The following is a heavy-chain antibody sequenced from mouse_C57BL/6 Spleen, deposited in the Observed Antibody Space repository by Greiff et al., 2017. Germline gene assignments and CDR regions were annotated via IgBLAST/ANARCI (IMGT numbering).Heavy chain of an antibody. CDR2: IYPGDGVP. D-gene: IGHD3-2*02. Sequence: QVQLQQSGPELVKPGASVTISCKASGYAFRSSWLTWVKQRPGQGLEWIGRIYPGDGVPNYNGLSTGKATLTADKSSSTAYCQLSSLISEDSPGNFCARDSAGYGFDYWAEGTTLTVSS. J-gene: IGHJ2*01. CDR1: GYAFRSSW. CDR3: ARDSAGYGFDY. V-gene: IGHV1-82*01.